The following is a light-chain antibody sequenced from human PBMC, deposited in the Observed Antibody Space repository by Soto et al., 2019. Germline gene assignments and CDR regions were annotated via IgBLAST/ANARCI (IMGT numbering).Light chain of an antibody. V-gene: IGKV1-8*01. CDR2: AAS. CDR3: LQDYSYPWT. Sequence: AIRMTQSPSSFSASTGDRVTITCRASQGISSYLGWYQQKPGKAPKLLIYAASSLQSGVPSRFSGSASGTDFTLTISSLQPEDFATYYCLQDYSYPWTFGQGTKVDIK. J-gene: IGKJ1*01. CDR1: QGISSY.